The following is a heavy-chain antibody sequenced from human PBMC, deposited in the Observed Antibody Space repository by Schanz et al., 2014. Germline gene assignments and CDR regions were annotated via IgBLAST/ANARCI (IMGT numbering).Heavy chain of an antibody. CDR1: GFNFSDYA. CDR3: AKDGPGGSGSYSADGGIDV. D-gene: IGHD3-10*01. CDR2: ISGGGGTT. J-gene: IGHJ6*02. V-gene: IGHV3-23*01. Sequence: EVHLLESGGGLVPPGGSLRLSCAASGFNFSDYAMCWVRQAPGKGLEWVSAISGGGGTTYYTDSVKGRFTISRDNSKSTLYLQMNSLRAEDTAVYYCAKDGPGGSGSYSADGGIDVWGQGTTVTVSS.